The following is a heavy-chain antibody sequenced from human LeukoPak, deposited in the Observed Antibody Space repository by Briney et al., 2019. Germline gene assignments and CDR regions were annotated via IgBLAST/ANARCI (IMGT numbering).Heavy chain of an antibody. Sequence: SETLSLTCTVSGYSISSGYYWGWIRQPPGKGLEWIGSIYHSGSTYYNPSLKSRVTISVDTSKNQFSLKLSSVTAADTAVYYCARDLQQGEAGNWFDPWGQGTLVTVSS. V-gene: IGHV4-38-2*02. CDR3: ARDLQQGEAGNWFDP. J-gene: IGHJ5*02. CDR1: GYSISSGYY. CDR2: IYHSGST. D-gene: IGHD3-16*01.